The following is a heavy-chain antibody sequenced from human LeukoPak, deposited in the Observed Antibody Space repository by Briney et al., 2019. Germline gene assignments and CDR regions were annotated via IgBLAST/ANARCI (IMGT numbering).Heavy chain of an antibody. CDR2: INPSGGST. J-gene: IGHJ3*02. Sequence: ASVKVSCKASGCTFTSYYMHWVLQAPEQRVEWRGIINPSGGSTSYAQKFQGRVTMTRDKSTSTVYMELSSLRSEDTAVYYCARGSSRHDAFDIWGQGTMVTVSS. CDR3: ARGSSRHDAFDI. D-gene: IGHD6-13*01. V-gene: IGHV1-46*01. CDR1: GCTFTSYY.